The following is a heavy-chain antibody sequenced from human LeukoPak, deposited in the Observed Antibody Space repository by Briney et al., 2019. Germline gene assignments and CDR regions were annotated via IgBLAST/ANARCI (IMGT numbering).Heavy chain of an antibody. CDR2: INHSGST. CDR3: ARGGLYQWLVLPHRQFDY. V-gene: IGHV4-34*01. CDR1: GGSFSGYY. D-gene: IGHD6-19*01. Sequence: SETLSLTCAVYGGSFSGYYWSWIRQPPGKGLEWIGEINHSGSTNYNPSLKSRVTISVDTSKNQFSLKLSSVTAADTAVYYCARGGLYQWLVLPHRQFDYWGQGTPVTVSS. J-gene: IGHJ4*02.